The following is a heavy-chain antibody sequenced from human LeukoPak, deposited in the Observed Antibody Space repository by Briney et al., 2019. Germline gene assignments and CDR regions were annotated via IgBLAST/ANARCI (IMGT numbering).Heavy chain of an antibody. CDR3: ARDAIYCSSTSCYLVY. CDR2: ISPNSGDT. CDR1: GYTFTGYY. J-gene: IGHJ4*02. V-gene: IGHV1-2*02. D-gene: IGHD2-2*01. Sequence: ASVKVSCKASGYTFTGYYMHWVRQAPGQGLEWMGWISPNSGDTNYAQKFQGRVTMTRDTSISTAYMELRRLRSDDTALYYCARDAIYCSSTSCYLVYWGQGTLVTVSS.